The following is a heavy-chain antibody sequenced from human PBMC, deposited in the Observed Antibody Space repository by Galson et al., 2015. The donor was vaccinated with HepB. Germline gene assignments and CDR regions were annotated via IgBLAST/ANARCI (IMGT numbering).Heavy chain of an antibody. CDR1: GNSFRNYW. CDR3: ARLGHEGYHYYGMDV. Sequence: QSGAEVKKPGESLKISCKASGNSFRNYWIGWVRQMPGKGLECMGIIYPGDSETRNSPSFQGQVTLSADKSTNTAYLQWGSLKASDTAMYYCARLGHEGYHYYGMDVWGQGTTVTVSS. V-gene: IGHV5-51*01. D-gene: IGHD2-2*01. CDR2: IYPGDSET. J-gene: IGHJ6*02.